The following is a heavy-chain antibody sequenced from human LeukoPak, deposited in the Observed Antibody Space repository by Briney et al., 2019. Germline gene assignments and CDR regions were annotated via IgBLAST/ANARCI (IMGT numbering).Heavy chain of an antibody. V-gene: IGHV3-23*01. J-gene: IGHJ4*02. Sequence: PGRSLRLSCTASGFSFSSYGMHWVRQAPGKGLEWVSAISGSGGSTYYADSVKGRFTISRDNSKNTLYLQMNSLRAEDTAVYYCAKGDSSSWYGIIDYWGQGTLVTVSS. CDR3: AKGDSSSWYGIIDY. CDR1: GFSFSSYG. CDR2: ISGSGGST. D-gene: IGHD6-13*01.